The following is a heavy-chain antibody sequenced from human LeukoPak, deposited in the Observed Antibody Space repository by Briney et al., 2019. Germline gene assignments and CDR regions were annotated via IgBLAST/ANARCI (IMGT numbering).Heavy chain of an antibody. CDR3: ARDGPRGLGY. CDR1: GYTFTGYY. D-gene: IGHD3-16*01. V-gene: IGHV1-69*06. CDR2: IIPIFGTA. J-gene: IGHJ4*02. Sequence: GASVKVSCKASGYTFTGYYMHWVRQAPGQGLEWMGGIIPIFGTANYAQKFQGRVTITADKSTSTAYMELRSLRSDDTAVYYCARDGPRGLGYWGQGTLVTVSS.